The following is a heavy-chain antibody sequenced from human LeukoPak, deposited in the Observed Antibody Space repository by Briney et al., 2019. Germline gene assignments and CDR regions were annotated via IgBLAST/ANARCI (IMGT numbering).Heavy chain of an antibody. V-gene: IGHV3-21*01. CDR2: ISTSSIYI. CDR3: ARGADGVSSNSRGWFDP. Sequence: PRGSLRLSSTAPGFTFSSYSMNSVRQAPGKGLEWVSSISTSSIYIYYADSVKGRFTISRDNARNSLYLQMNTLRAEDTAVYSCARGADGVSSNSRGWFDPWGQGTLVTVSS. CDR1: GFTFSSYS. J-gene: IGHJ5*02. D-gene: IGHD2-15*01.